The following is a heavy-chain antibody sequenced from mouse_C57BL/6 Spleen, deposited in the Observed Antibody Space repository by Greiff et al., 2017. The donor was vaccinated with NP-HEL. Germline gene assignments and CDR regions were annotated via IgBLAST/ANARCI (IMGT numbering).Heavy chain of an antibody. CDR1: GYTFTSYW. Sequence: QVQLKQPGAELVKPGASVKLSCKASGYTFTSYWMHWVKQRPGQGLEWIGMIHPNSGSTNYNEKFKSKATLTVDKSSSTAYMQLSSLTSEDSAVYYCARGHYSNSYYFDYWGQGTTLTVSS. J-gene: IGHJ2*01. D-gene: IGHD2-5*01. V-gene: IGHV1-64*01. CDR3: ARGHYSNSYYFDY. CDR2: IHPNSGST.